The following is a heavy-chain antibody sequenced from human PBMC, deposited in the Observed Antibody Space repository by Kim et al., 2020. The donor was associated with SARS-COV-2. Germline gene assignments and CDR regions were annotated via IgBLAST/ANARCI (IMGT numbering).Heavy chain of an antibody. Sequence: GGSLRLSCAASGFTFSSYSMNWVRQAPGKGLEWVSYISSSSSTIYYADSVKGRFTISRDNAKNSLYLQMNSLRAEDTAVYYCARDAAAANNDYWGQGTLATVSS. V-gene: IGHV3-48*04. CDR3: ARDAAAANNDY. D-gene: IGHD6-13*01. CDR2: ISSSSSTI. J-gene: IGHJ4*02. CDR1: GFTFSSYS.